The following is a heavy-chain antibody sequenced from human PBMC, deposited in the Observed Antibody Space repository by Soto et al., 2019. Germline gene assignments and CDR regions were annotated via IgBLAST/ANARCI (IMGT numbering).Heavy chain of an antibody. Sequence: QVQLMQSGAEVKKPGASVKVSCKASGDTFTDYYIHWVRQAPGQGLEWMGTVNPSGGHTTYAQHFLGRLTXTXXXAXXTLYMELNSLTSDDTAIYYCARGGHVGVVTAALAYWGQGTLVTVSS. D-gene: IGHD2-21*02. CDR2: VNPSGGHT. CDR3: ARGGHVGVVTAALAY. J-gene: IGHJ4*02. V-gene: IGHV1-46*01. CDR1: GDTFTDYY.